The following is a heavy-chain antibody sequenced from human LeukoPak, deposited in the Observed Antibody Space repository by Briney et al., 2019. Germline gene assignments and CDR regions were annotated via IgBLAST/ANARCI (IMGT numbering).Heavy chain of an antibody. J-gene: IGHJ4*02. CDR1: GFTFSNHW. V-gene: IGHV3-74*01. D-gene: IGHD7-27*01. CDR3: ARNNWGIDD. Sequence: ESLRLSCAASGFTFSNHWMHWVRPVSGKGLVWVSRINTDGSDTSYADSVEGRFTISRDNARNTLYLQMNSLRPEDTAVYYCARNNWGIDDWGQGTLVTVSS. CDR2: INTDGSDT.